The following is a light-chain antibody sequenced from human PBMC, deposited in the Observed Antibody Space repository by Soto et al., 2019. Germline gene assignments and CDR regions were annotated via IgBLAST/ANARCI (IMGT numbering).Light chain of an antibody. CDR3: SSYTSSNTWV. V-gene: IGLV2-14*01. J-gene: IGLJ3*02. CDR1: SSDVGAYNY. CDR2: EVS. Sequence: QSALTQPASVSGSPGQSISISCTGTSSDVGAYNYVSWYQQHPGKAPKLMIYEVSNRPSGVSNRFSGSKSGNTASLTISGLQAEDEADYYCSSYTSSNTWVFGGRTKLTVL.